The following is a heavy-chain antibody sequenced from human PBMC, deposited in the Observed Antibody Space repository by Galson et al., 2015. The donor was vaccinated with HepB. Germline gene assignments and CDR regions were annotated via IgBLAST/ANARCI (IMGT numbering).Heavy chain of an antibody. CDR2: IRSKASNYAT. D-gene: IGHD6-13*01. CDR3: LRLGYLSGYSRS. J-gene: IGHJ4*02. CDR1: GFTFSGSA. V-gene: IGHV3-73*01. Sequence: SLRLSCAASGFTFSGSAIHWVRQTSGKGLEWVGRIRSKASNYATAYAASLKGSFTISSDDSKNTAYLHMNSLKTEHTAVDYCLRLGYLSGYSRSWGQGTLVTVPS.